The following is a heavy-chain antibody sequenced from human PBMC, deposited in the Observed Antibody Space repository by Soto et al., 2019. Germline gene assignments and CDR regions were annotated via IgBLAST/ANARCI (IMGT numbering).Heavy chain of an antibody. D-gene: IGHD5-12*01. J-gene: IGHJ4*02. CDR3: ARVLSRSGYSYYFDY. CDR2: IIPIFGTA. Sequence: SVNVSCKASVGTFSSYAISWVRQAPGQGLEWMGGIIPIFGTANYAQKFQGRVTITADKSTSTAYMELSSLRSEDTAVYYCARVLSRSGYSYYFDYWGQGTLVTVSS. CDR1: VGTFSSYA. V-gene: IGHV1-69*06.